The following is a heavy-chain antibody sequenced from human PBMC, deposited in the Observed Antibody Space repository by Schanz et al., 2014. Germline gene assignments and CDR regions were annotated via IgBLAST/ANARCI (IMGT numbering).Heavy chain of an antibody. J-gene: IGHJ4*02. CDR2: ISGSGAGT. CDR3: AKQHGVIQQVSDY. CDR1: GFAFNNYG. D-gene: IGHD3-22*01. V-gene: IGHV3-23*04. Sequence: VQLAESGGGVVQPGRSLRLSCAASGFAFNNYGMHWVRQAPGKGLEWVSAISGSGAGTFYADSVKGRFTISRDNSENTLYLQMNSLRAEDTAVYYCAKQHGVIQQVSDYWGQGTLVTVSS.